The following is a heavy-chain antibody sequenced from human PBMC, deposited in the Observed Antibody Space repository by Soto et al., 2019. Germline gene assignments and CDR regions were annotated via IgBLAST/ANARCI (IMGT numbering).Heavy chain of an antibody. CDR2: INHSGST. CDR3: ASNHFFSALFGVVTTHFDY. V-gene: IGHV4-34*01. J-gene: IGHJ4*02. CDR1: GGSFSGYY. Sequence: QVHLQQWGAGLLKPSETLSLTCAVYGGSFSGYYWRWFRQPPGKRLEWIGEINHSGSTKYNPSLESRVTISVDPSKNQFSLKLSSVTAADTAVYYCASNHFFSALFGVVTTHFDYWSQGTLVSVSS. D-gene: IGHD3-3*01.